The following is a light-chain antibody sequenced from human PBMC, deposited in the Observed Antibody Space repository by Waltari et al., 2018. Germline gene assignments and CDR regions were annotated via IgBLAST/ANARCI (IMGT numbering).Light chain of an antibody. Sequence: EIVMTQSPATLSVSTGERATLPCRAIQSISSDIAWYQQKPGQAPRLLIYGASTRATGIPAKFSGSGSGTEFTLTISSMQSEDFAVYYCQQANNWPWTFGQGTKVEIK. J-gene: IGKJ1*01. CDR3: QQANNWPWT. CDR1: QSISSD. CDR2: GAS. V-gene: IGKV3-15*01.